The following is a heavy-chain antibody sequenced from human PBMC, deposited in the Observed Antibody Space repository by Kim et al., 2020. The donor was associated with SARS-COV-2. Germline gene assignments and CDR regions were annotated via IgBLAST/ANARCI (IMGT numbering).Heavy chain of an antibody. D-gene: IGHD6-13*01. CDR2: INSDGSVI. CDR3: ASARSSRWGG. CDR1: GFSFSTYW. J-gene: IGHJ4*02. Sequence: GGSLRLSCEASGFSFSTYWMHWVRQAPGKGLVWVSRINSDGSVIDYADSVRGRFTISRDNAKNTLFLQMNSLRADDTATYYCASARSSRWGGWGQGTLVTVSS. V-gene: IGHV3-74*01.